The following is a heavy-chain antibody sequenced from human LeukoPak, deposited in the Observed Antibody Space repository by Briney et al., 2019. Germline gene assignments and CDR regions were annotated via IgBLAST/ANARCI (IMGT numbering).Heavy chain of an antibody. CDR2: MLYSQST. CDR3: AMRYDSTWYQF. V-gene: IGHV4-59*08. J-gene: IGHJ4*02. D-gene: IGHD6-13*01. CDR1: GGSITSYY. Sequence: PSETLSLACTVSGGSITSYYLSWIRQPPGKGLEWIGYMLYSQSTRYNPALKSRVTMSMDTSKNQVSLKLRSVTAADTAVYYCAMRYDSTWYQFWGRGTLVTVSS.